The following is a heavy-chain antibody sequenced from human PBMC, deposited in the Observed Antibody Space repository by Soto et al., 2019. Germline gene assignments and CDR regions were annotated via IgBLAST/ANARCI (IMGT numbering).Heavy chain of an antibody. CDR2: ISYDGSNK. D-gene: IGHD1-26*01. CDR3: AKERPEWELLLRAFDI. Sequence: GGSLRLSCAASGFTFSSYGMHWVRQAPGKGLEWVAVISYDGSNKYYADSVKGRFTISRDNSKNTLYLQMNSLRAEDTAVYYCAKERPEWELLLRAFDIWGQGTMVTVSS. V-gene: IGHV3-30*18. CDR1: GFTFSSYG. J-gene: IGHJ3*02.